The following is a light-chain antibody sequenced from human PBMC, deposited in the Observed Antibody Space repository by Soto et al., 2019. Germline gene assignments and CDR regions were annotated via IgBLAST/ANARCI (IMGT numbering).Light chain of an antibody. J-gene: IGKJ2*01. CDR3: QQSANFPHT. Sequence: DIQMTQSPSSLSASVGDRVTISCRASQDIETFLNWYQQKPGRAPNLLIYAASSLQSGVPSRFSGSGSGTDFTLTISSLQVEDFATYCCQQSANFPHTFGQGTRLDIK. V-gene: IGKV1-39*01. CDR1: QDIETF. CDR2: AAS.